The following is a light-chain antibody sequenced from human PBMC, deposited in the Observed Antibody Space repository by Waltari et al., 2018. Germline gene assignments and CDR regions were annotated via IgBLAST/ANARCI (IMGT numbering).Light chain of an antibody. J-gene: IGLJ3*02. CDR2: DVS. CDR3: SSYTSSSTWV. CDR1: SSDVGGYNY. Sequence: QSALTQPASVSGSPGQSITISCTGTSSDVGGYNYVSWYQQHPGKAPKLMISDVSKRSSGVSNRFTGSKSDNTASLTISGLQAEDEADYYCSSYTSSSTWVFGGGTKLTVL. V-gene: IGLV2-14*01.